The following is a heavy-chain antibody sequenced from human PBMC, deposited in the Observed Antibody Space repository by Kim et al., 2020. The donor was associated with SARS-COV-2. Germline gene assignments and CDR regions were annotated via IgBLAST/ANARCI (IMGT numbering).Heavy chain of an antibody. CDR1: GGSFSGYY. V-gene: IGHV4-34*01. J-gene: IGHJ5*02. D-gene: IGHD3-10*01. Sequence: SETLSLTCAVYGGSFSGYYWSWIRQPPGKGLEWIGEINHSGSTNYNPSLKSRVTISVDTSKNQFSLKLSSVTAADTAVYYCARGAYYYGSGSLFFLRWFDPWGQGTLVTVSS. CDR2: INHSGST. CDR3: ARGAYYYGSGSLFFLRWFDP.